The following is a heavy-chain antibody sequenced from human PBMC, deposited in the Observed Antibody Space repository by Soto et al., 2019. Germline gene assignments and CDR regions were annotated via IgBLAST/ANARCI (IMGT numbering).Heavy chain of an antibody. V-gene: IGHV1-3*01. Sequence: ASVKVSCKASGYTFTSYAMHWVRQAPGQRLEWMGWINAGNGNTKYSQKFQGRVTITRDTSASTAYMELSSLRSEDTAVYYCARDSDSGGYLLDYWGQGTLVTVSS. CDR2: INAGNGNT. J-gene: IGHJ4*02. D-gene: IGHD3-22*01. CDR3: ARDSDSGGYLLDY. CDR1: GYTFTSYA.